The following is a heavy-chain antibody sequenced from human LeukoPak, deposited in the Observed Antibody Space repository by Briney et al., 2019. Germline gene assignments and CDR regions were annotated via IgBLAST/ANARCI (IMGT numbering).Heavy chain of an antibody. CDR1: GGSISSSSYY. Sequence: SETLSLTCTVSGGSISSSSYYWGWIRQPPGKGLEWIVYIYYSGSTNYNPSLKSRVTISVDTSKNQFSLKLSSVNAADTAVYYCARVYYDSSGYYYFDYWGQGTLVTVSS. CDR3: ARVYYDSSGYYYFDY. J-gene: IGHJ4*02. V-gene: IGHV4-61*05. CDR2: IYYSGST. D-gene: IGHD3-22*01.